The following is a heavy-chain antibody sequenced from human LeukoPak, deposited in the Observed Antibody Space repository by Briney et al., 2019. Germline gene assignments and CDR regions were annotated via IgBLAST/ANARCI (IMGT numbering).Heavy chain of an antibody. CDR3: ARDPIEDRDVYCSGGSCYSRGNGMDV. Sequence: PGGSLRLSCAASGFTFSSYSMNWVRQAPGKGLEWVSSISSSSSYIYYADSVKGRFTISRDNAKNSLYLQMNSLRAEDTAVYYCARDPIEDRDVYCSGGSCYSRGNGMDVWGQGTTVTVSS. J-gene: IGHJ6*02. D-gene: IGHD2-15*01. CDR1: GFTFSSYS. V-gene: IGHV3-21*01. CDR2: ISSSSSYI.